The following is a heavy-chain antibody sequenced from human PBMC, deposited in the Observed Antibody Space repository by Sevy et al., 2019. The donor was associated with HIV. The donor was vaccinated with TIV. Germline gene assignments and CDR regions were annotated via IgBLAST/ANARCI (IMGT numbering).Heavy chain of an antibody. CDR3: AKEEFSGYSFGY. CDR2: ISSSGGST. D-gene: IGHD5-12*01. Sequence: GGSLRLSCVASGFTFISYTMSWVRQAPGKGLEWVSAISSSGGSTYYGDSVKGRFTISRDNSKNTVYLEINNLRAEDTALYYCAKEEFSGYSFGYWGQGTLVTVSS. CDR1: GFTFISYT. V-gene: IGHV3-23*01. J-gene: IGHJ4*02.